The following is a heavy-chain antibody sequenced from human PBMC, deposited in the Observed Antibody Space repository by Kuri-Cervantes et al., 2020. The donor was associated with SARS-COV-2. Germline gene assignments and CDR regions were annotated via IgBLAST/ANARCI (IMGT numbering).Heavy chain of an antibody. CDR1: GFTVSSNY. Sequence: GESLKISCAASGFTVSSNYMSWVRQAPGKGLERVSVIYSGGSTYYADSVKGQFTISRDNSKNTLYLQMNSLRAEDTAVYYCAKDLGRPNWFDPWGQGTLVTVSS. CDR3: AKDLGRPNWFDP. J-gene: IGHJ5*02. V-gene: IGHV3-53*01. CDR2: IYSGGST.